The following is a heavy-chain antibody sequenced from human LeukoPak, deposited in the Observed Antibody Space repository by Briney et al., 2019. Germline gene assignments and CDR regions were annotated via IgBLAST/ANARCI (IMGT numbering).Heavy chain of an antibody. CDR3: AKCFKGGWWVDDY. CDR1: GFTFSSYW. J-gene: IGHJ4*02. V-gene: IGHV3-74*01. CDR2: INSDGSST. D-gene: IGHD6-19*01. Sequence: GGSLRLSCAASGFTFSSYWMHWVRQAPGKGLVWVSRINSDGSSTSYADSVKGRFTISRDNAKNTLYLQMNSLRAEDTAVYYCAKCFKGGWWVDDYWGQGTLVTVSS.